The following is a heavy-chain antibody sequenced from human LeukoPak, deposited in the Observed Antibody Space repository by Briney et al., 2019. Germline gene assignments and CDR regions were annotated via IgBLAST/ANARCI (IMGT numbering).Heavy chain of an antibody. J-gene: IGHJ4*02. CDR2: TCYRSKWYN. CDR3: ARTRSMQWLLHGFDY. CDR1: GDSSSSNSAV. Sequence: SQTLSFNSAISGDSSSSNSAVWHWLRQSPSRGLEWLGRTCYRSKWYNDYAVSVKSRITINPDTSKTQFSLQLNSVTPEDTAVYYCARTRSMQWLLHGFDYWGQGTLVTVSS. V-gene: IGHV6-1*01. D-gene: IGHD6-19*01.